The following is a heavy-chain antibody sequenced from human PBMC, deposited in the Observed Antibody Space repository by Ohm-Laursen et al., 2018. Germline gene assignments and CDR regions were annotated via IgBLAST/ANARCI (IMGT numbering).Heavy chain of an antibody. CDR2: ISSSGSTI. J-gene: IGHJ4*02. D-gene: IGHD3-16*01. CDR3: ARDPVRGLTDY. Sequence: SLRLSCSASGFTFSSYEMNWVRQAPGKGLEWVSYISSSGSTIHYADSVKGRFTISRDNAKDSLYLQMNSLRAEDTVVYHCARDPVRGLTDYWGQGTLVTVSS. CDR1: GFTFSSYE. V-gene: IGHV3-48*03.